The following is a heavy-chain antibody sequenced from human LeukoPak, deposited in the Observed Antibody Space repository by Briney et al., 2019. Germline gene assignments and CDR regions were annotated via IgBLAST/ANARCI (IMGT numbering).Heavy chain of an antibody. CDR1: GFTVSNNF. J-gene: IGHJ4*02. CDR2: IYSGGST. D-gene: IGHD6-13*01. Sequence: GGSLRLSCAASGFTVSNNFMNWVRQAPGKGLEWVSLIYSGGSTYYADSVKGRFTISRGNAKNTLYLQMNSLRAEDTAVYYCARDPELALDYWGQGTLVTVSS. CDR3: ARDPELALDY. V-gene: IGHV3-53*01.